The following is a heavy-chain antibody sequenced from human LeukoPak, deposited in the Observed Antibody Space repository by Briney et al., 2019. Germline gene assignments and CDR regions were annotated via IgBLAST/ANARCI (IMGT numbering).Heavy chain of an antibody. J-gene: IGHJ4*02. D-gene: IGHD6-13*01. CDR1: GGSFSGYY. CDR2: INHSGST. V-gene: IGHV4-34*01. Sequence: SETLSLTCAVYGGSFSGYYWSWIRQPPGKGLEWIGGINHSGSTNYNPSLKSRVTISVDTSKNQFSLKLSSVTAADTAVYYCSRKQTSPDYWGQGTLVTVSS. CDR3: SRKQTSPDY.